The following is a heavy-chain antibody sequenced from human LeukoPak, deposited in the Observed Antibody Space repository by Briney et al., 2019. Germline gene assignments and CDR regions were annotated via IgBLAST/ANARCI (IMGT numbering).Heavy chain of an antibody. CDR2: ISGSGGST. J-gene: IGHJ4*02. V-gene: IGHV3-23*01. D-gene: IGHD3-22*01. CDR3: AKRGVVIRVILVGFHKEAYYFDS. Sequence: GGSLRLSCAVSGITLSNYGMSWVRQAPGKGLEWVAGISGSGGSTNYADSVKGRFTISRDNPKNTLYLQMNSLRVEDTAVYFCAKRGVVIRVILVGFHKEAYYFDSWGQGALVTVSS. CDR1: GITLSNYG.